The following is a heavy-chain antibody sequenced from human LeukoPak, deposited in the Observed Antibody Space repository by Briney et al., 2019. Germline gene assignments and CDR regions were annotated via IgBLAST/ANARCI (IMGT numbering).Heavy chain of an antibody. Sequence: ASVKVSCKVSGYTLTELSMHWVRQAPGKGLEWMGGFDPEDGETIYAQKFQGRVTMTEDTSTDTAYMEPSSLRSEDTAVYYCATGVAAAGTFGGYYFDYWGQGTLVTVSS. V-gene: IGHV1-24*01. D-gene: IGHD6-13*01. CDR1: GYTLTELS. J-gene: IGHJ4*01. CDR3: ATGVAAAGTFGGYYFDY. CDR2: FDPEDGET.